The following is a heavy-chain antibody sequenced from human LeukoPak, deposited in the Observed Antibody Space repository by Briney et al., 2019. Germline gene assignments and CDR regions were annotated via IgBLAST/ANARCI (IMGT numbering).Heavy chain of an antibody. CDR3: ARSDRVTTAFDI. D-gene: IGHD4-17*01. J-gene: IGHJ3*02. Sequence: SQTLSLTCSVSGGSISSGGYSGSWIRQPPGKGLEWIGYIYYSGSTYYNPSLKSRVTISVDTSKNQFSLKLSSVTAADTAVYYCARSDRVTTAFDIWGQGTMVTVSS. CDR2: IYYSGST. V-gene: IGHV4-30-4*07. CDR1: GGSISSGGYS.